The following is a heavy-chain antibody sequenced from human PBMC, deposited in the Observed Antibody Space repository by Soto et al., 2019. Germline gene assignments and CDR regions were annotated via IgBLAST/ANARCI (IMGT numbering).Heavy chain of an antibody. CDR2: ISGKNGNT. D-gene: IGHD4-17*01. CDR1: GYSFSDFG. CDR3: ARSDYYDDTGTCAN. Sequence: QVHLVQSGGELKKPGASVKVSCKASGYSFSDFGITWVRQAPGQGLEWMGWISGKNGNTNYAQKVQGRVTLTADTSTSTAYMEMRDLTSDDTGIYYCARSDYYDDTGTCANWGQCTPVPVSS. V-gene: IGHV1-18*04. J-gene: IGHJ1*01.